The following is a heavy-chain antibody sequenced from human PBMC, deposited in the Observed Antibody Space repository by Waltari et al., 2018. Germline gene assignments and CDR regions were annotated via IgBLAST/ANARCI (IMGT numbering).Heavy chain of an antibody. D-gene: IGHD3-16*02. J-gene: IGHJ4*02. CDR3: ASCDYIWGSYRFYYFDY. Sequence: VQLVQSGAEVKKPGESLKISCKGSGGTFSSYAIRWVRPDPGQGLEWMGGIIPIFGTANYAQKFQGRVTITADESTSTAYMELSSLRSEDTAVYYCASCDYIWGSYRFYYFDYWGQGTLVTVSS. V-gene: IGHV1-69*01. CDR1: GGTFSSYA. CDR2: IIPIFGTA.